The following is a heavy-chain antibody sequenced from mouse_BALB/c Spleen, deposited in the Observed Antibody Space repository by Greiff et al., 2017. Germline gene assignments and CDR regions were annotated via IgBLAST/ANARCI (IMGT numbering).Heavy chain of an antibody. V-gene: IGHV5-12-2*01. J-gene: IGHJ2*01. D-gene: IGHD2-3*01. Sequence: EVKLVESGGGLVQPGGSLKLSCAASGFTFSSYTMSWVRQTPEKRLEWVAYISNGGGSTYYPDTVKGRFTISRDNAKNTLYLQMSSLKSEDTAMYYCARHSYDGYPVGYFDYWGQGTTLTVSS. CDR3: ARHSYDGYPVGYFDY. CDR1: GFTFSSYT. CDR2: ISNGGGST.